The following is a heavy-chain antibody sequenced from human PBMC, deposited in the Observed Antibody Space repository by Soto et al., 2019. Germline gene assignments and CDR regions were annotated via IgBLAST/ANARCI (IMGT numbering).Heavy chain of an antibody. CDR3: ARGTRSGYEIDY. CDR1: GFTFSSYG. V-gene: IGHV3-33*01. J-gene: IGHJ4*02. CDR2: IWYDGSNK. D-gene: IGHD5-12*01. Sequence: GGSLRLSCAASGFTFSSYGMHWVRQAPGKGLEWVAVIWYDGSNKYYADSVKGRFTISRDNSKNTLYLQMNSLRAEDTAVYYCARGTRSGYEIDYWGQGTLVTVSS.